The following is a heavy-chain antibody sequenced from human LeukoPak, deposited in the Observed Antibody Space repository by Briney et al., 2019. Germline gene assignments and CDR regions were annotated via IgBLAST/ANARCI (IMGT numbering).Heavy chain of an antibody. Sequence: PGGSLRLSCTASGFTFGGYAMSWVRQAPGKGLEWVSSISAGSEDSYYADPVKGRFTISRNNSKSTLYLQMNSLRADDTAVYYCARTIAQYSNTWLYYYYSLDVWGQGTTVTVSS. CDR1: GFTFGGYA. CDR3: ARTIAQYSNTWLYYYYSLDV. D-gene: IGHD2-21*01. CDR2: ISAGSEDS. V-gene: IGHV3-23*01. J-gene: IGHJ6*02.